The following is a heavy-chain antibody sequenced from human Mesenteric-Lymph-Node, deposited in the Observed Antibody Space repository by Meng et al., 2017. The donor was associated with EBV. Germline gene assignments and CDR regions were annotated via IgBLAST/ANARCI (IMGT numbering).Heavy chain of an antibody. D-gene: IGHD3-10*01. CDR2: INHSGST. J-gene: IGHJ5*02. CDR3: ARLGGYASGTYYPIDP. Sequence: QVQLQQWGAGLLKPSETLSLTCAVYGGSFSDYYWGWIRQPPGKGLEWIGEINHSGSTNYSPSLKSRVTISVDTSKNQFSLKLSSVTAADTAVYYCARLGGYASGTYYPIDPWGQGTLVTVSS. V-gene: IGHV4-34*01. CDR1: GGSFSDYY.